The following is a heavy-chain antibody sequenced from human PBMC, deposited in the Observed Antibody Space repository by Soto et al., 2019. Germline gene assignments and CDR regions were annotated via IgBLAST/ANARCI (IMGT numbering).Heavy chain of an antibody. V-gene: IGHV4-30-2*01. Sequence: QLQLQESGSGLVKPSQTLSLTCAVSGGSISSGGYSWSWIRQPPGKGLEWIGYIYHSGSTYHNPSLTSRVTLSVDRSTNQFSLKLSSVTAADTAVYYCASTIGRCSSWYWYFDLWGRGTLVTVSS. J-gene: IGHJ2*01. CDR2: IYHSGST. D-gene: IGHD6-13*01. CDR3: ASTIGRCSSWYWYFDL. CDR1: GGSISSGGYS.